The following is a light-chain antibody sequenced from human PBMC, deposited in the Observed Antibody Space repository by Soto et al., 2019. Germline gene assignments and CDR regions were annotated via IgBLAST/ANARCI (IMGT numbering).Light chain of an antibody. CDR3: CSYAGSITVDLA. CDR2: EVT. V-gene: IGLV2-23*02. J-gene: IGLJ3*02. Sequence: QSALAQPASVSGSPGQSITISCTGTSSDVGSYNLVSWYQHHPGKGPKLLIYEVTKRPSGVSSRFSGSKSGNTASLTISGLQAEDEADYYCCSYAGSITVDLAFGGGTKLTVL. CDR1: SSDVGSYNL.